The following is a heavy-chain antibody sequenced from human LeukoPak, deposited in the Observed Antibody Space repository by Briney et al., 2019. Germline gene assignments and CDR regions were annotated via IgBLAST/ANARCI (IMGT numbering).Heavy chain of an antibody. J-gene: IGHJ6*03. V-gene: IGHV1-69*13. Sequence: SVKVSCKASGGTFSSYAISWVRQAPGQGLEWMGGIIPIFGTANYAQKFQGRVTITADESTSTAYMELSSLRSEDTAVYYCARSGPIVATIGWEYYYYMDVWGKGTTVTISS. CDR3: ARSGPIVATIGWEYYYYMDV. D-gene: IGHD5-12*01. CDR1: GGTFSSYA. CDR2: IIPIFGTA.